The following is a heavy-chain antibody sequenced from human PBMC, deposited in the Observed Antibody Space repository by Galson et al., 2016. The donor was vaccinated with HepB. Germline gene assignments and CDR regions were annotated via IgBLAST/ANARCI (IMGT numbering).Heavy chain of an antibody. D-gene: IGHD3-10*01. J-gene: IGHJ4*02. CDR3: ARDPGGESYFDH. CDR1: GASISSSY. V-gene: IGHV4-4*07. Sequence: ETLSLTCPVSGASISSSYWSWIWQPAGKGLQWIGRVYPSGNTNYNPSLRGRVTMSVDMSKNQFSLQLNSVTAADTAMFYCARDPGGESYFDHWGQGILVTVSS. CDR2: VYPSGNT.